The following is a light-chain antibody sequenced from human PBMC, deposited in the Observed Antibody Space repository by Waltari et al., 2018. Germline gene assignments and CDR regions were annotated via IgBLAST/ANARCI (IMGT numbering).Light chain of an antibody. CDR2: YNN. CDR3: QVWDSDSDHVV. J-gene: IGLJ2*01. V-gene: IGLV3-21*01. Sequence: SYVLTQPPSVSVAPGETARITSGGKNIGSKSVHWYQQEPGQAPILVIYYNNDRPSGIPERFSGSNSGNTATLTISRVDAGDEADYYCQVWDSDSDHVVFGGGTKLAVL. CDR1: NIGSKS.